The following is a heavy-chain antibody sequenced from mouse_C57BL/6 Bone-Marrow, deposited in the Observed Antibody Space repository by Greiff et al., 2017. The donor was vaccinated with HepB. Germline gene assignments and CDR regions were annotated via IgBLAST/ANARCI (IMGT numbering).Heavy chain of an antibody. CDR1: GFTFSDYY. V-gene: IGHV5-12*01. Sequence: EVQRVESGGGLVQPGGSLKLSCAASGFTFSDYYMYWVRQTPEKRLEWVAYISNGGGSTYYPDTVKGRFTISRDNAKNTLYLQMSRLKSEDTAMYYCARGTTVVATNWYFDVWGTGTTVTVSS. CDR2: ISNGGGST. J-gene: IGHJ1*03. CDR3: ARGTTVVATNWYFDV. D-gene: IGHD1-1*01.